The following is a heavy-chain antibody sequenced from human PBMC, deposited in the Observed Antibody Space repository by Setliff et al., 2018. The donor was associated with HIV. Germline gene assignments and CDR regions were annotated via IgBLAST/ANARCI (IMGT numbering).Heavy chain of an antibody. J-gene: IGHJ4*02. CDR2: SSTDNGHT. Sequence: ASVKVSCKASGYTFSSYGISWVRQAPGQGLEWMGWSSTDNGHTNYAQKLQGRVTMTTDTSTSTAYMELRSLRSDDTAVYYCASSVGSGYPSEFDYWGQGTLVTVSS. CDR3: ASSVGSGYPSEFDY. CDR1: GYTFSSYG. V-gene: IGHV1-18*01. D-gene: IGHD3-22*01.